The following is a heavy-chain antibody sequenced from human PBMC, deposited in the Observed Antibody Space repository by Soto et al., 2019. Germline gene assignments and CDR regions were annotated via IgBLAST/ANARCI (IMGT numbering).Heavy chain of an antibody. CDR2: IDWDDDK. D-gene: IGHD3-22*01. CDR1: GFSLSTSGMC. J-gene: IGHJ6*02. V-gene: IGHV2-70*01. CDR3: ARIITMIPGGPYYYYYGMDV. Sequence: SGPTLVNPTQTLTLTCTFSGFSLSTSGMCVSWIRQPPGKALEWLALIDWDDDKYYSTSLKTRLTISKDTSKDQVVLTMTNMDPVDTATYYCARIITMIPGGPYYYYYGMDVWGQGTTVTVSS.